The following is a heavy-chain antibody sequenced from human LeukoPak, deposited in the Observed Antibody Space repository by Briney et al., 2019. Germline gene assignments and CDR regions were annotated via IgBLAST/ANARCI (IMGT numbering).Heavy chain of an antibody. D-gene: IGHD4-17*01. J-gene: IGHJ4*02. CDR3: ARDPGRSDIYGDSDY. CDR2: TSSRSSYI. V-gene: IGHV3-21*01. CDR1: GFTFSRYS. Sequence: GGSLRLYCSASGFTFSRYSMNWLGPAPGKGLEGVSSTSSRSSYIYYAYTVKGRFTISRDYAKNSLYVQMNSLRAEDTAVYYCARDPGRSDIYGDSDYWGQGTLVTVSS.